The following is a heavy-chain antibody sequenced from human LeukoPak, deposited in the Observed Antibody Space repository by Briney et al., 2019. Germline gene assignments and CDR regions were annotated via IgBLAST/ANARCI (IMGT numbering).Heavy chain of an antibody. CDR2: ILYDGSNX. Sequence: GRSLRLSCAASGFTFSSXAMXWVRQAPGXXXGWVAVILYDGSNXYYADSVKGPFTISRDNSKNTLYLQMNSLRAEDTAVYYCVRLGSGSEDYWGQGTLVTVSS. D-gene: IGHD3-10*01. J-gene: IGHJ4*02. CDR3: VRLGSGSEDY. CDR1: GFTFSSXA. V-gene: IGHV3-30-3*01.